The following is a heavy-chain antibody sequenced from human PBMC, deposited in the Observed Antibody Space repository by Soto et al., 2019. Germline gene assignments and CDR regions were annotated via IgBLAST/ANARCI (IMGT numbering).Heavy chain of an antibody. V-gene: IGHV3-9*01. J-gene: IGHJ6*03. CDR1: GFSFDEYA. D-gene: IGHD2-2*01. CDR3: AKGFCSSARCLYYSDMDV. CDR2: ISWNSGTM. Sequence: DVQLVESGGGLVQPGRSLRLSCAASGFSFDEYAMHWVRQAPGKGLEWVSGISWNSGTMGYGDSVRGRFTISRDNAKNSLYLQMNSLRAADTALYYCAKGFCSSARCLYYSDMDVWGKGTTVTVSS.